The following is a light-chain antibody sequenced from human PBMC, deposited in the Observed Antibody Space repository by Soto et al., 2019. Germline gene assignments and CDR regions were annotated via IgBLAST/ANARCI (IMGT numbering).Light chain of an antibody. Sequence: QSVLTQPASVSGSPGQSITISCTGTSSVVGSYNLVSWYQQHPGKAPKLMIYEVSKRPSGVSDRFSGSKSVNTATLTISGLQAEDEADYYCSSYTSSSTRVFGTGTKVTVL. CDR1: SSVVGSYNL. CDR2: EVS. CDR3: SSYTSSSTRV. J-gene: IGLJ1*01. V-gene: IGLV2-14*02.